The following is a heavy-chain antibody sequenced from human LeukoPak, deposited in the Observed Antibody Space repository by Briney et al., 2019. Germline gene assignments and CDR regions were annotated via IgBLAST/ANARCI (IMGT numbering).Heavy chain of an antibody. CDR3: ARATTTDYYFHY. V-gene: IGHV1-46*03. Sequence: ASVKVSCKASGYTFTSYYMHWVRQAPGQGLEWMGIINPSGGSTSYAQKFQGRVTMTRDTSTSTIYMELSSLRYEDTAVYYCARATTTDYYFHYWGQGTPVTVSS. CDR1: GYTFTSYY. CDR2: INPSGGST. D-gene: IGHD1-26*01. J-gene: IGHJ4*02.